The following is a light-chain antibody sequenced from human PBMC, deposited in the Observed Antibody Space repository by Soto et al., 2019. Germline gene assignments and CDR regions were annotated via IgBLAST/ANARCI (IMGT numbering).Light chain of an antibody. J-gene: IGLJ1*01. CDR1: HNDIGTYDY. CDR3: SSFTSHRIYV. V-gene: IGLV2-14*03. Sequence: QSVLTQPTSVSGSPGQSITISCTGNHNDIGTYDYVSWYQQHPGRAPRLLIHGVTTRPSGISDRFSASKSGLTASLTISGLQPEDEADYYCSSFTSHRIYVFGTGTKVSV. CDR2: GVT.